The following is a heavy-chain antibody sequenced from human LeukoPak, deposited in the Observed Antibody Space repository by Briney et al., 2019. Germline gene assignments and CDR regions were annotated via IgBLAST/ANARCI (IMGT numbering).Heavy chain of an antibody. CDR2: ISGSGGKT. CDR1: GFSLSSYA. V-gene: IGHV3-23*01. CDR3: AKRDY. J-gene: IGHJ4*02. Sequence: PGGSLRLSCTVSGFSLSSYALSWVRQAPGKGLEWVSAISGSGGKTYYADSVKGRFTISRDNSKNTLYLQMNSLRAEDTAVYFCAKRDYWGQGTLVTVSS.